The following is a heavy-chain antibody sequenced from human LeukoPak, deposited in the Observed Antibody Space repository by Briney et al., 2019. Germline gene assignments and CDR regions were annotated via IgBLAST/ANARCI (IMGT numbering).Heavy chain of an antibody. CDR2: IDQDGNEK. D-gene: IGHD5-24*01. Sequence: GGFLRLSCAASGFTFSSYWMTWVRQAPGKGLEWVANIDQDGNEKYYVDSVRGRFTISRDNAKNSLYLQMDSLRVEDTAVYYCARGDAFSGDYWGQGTLVTVSS. CDR3: ARGDAFSGDY. J-gene: IGHJ4*02. CDR1: GFTFSSYW. V-gene: IGHV3-7*04.